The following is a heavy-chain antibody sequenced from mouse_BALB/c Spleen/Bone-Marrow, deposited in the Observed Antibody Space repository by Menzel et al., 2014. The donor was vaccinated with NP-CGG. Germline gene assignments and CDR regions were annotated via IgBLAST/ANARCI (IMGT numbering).Heavy chain of an antibody. J-gene: IGHJ3*01. D-gene: IGHD3-2*01. CDR2: IDPETGGT. Sequence: QVHVKQSGAELVRPGASVTLSCKASGYTFTDYEMHWLKQTPVHGLEWVGAIDPETGGTAYNQKFKGRATLTTDKSSSTAYMELRSLTSEDSAVYYCTRLDSSGYGAYWGQGTLVTVSA. CDR1: GYTFTDYE. CDR3: TRLDSSGYGAY. V-gene: IGHV1-15*01.